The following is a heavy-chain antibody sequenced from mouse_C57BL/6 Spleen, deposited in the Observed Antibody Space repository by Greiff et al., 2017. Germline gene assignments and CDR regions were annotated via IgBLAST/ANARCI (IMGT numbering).Heavy chain of an antibody. V-gene: IGHV5-15*01. CDR2: ISNLAYSI. Sequence: EVKLVESGGGLVQPGGSLKLSCAASGFTFSDYGMAWVRQAPRKGPEWVAFISNLAYSIYYADTVTGRFTISRENAKNTLYLEMSSLRSEDTAMYYCARDDYYGSSYEGYWYFDVWGTGTTVTVSS. CDR1: GFTFSDYG. D-gene: IGHD1-1*01. J-gene: IGHJ1*03. CDR3: ARDDYYGSSYEGYWYFDV.